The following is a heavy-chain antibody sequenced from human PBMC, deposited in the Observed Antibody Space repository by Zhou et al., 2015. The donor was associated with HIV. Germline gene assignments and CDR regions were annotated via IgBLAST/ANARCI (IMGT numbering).Heavy chain of an antibody. CDR1: GYTFTSYG. CDR2: ISAYNGNT. D-gene: IGHD2-15*01. Sequence: QVQLVQSGAEVKKPGASVKVSCKASGYTFTSYGISWVRQAPGQGLEWMGWISAYNGNTNYAQKLQGRVTMTTDTSTSTAYMELRSLRSDDTAVYYCAKDHIHCCRGAMNALDTWGQGTMVTVSS. J-gene: IGHJ3*02. CDR3: AKDHIHCCRGAMNALDT. V-gene: IGHV1-18*01.